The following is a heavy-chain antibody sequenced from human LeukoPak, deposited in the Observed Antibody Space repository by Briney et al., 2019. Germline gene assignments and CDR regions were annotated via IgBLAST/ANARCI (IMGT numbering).Heavy chain of an antibody. CDR1: GFTFSSYG. J-gene: IGHJ4*02. Sequence: GGSLRLSCAASGFTFSSYGMHWVRQAPGKGLEWVAVISYDGSDTYYADSVKGRFTISRDNSKNTLYLQMNSLRAEDTAVYYCAELPSWGGNWPIDYWGQGTLVTVSS. CDR2: ISYDGSDT. D-gene: IGHD4-23*01. CDR3: AELPSWGGNWPIDY. V-gene: IGHV3-30*18.